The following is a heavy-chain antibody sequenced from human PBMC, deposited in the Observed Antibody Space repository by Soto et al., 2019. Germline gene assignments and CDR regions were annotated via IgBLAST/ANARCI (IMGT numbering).Heavy chain of an antibody. CDR1: GFTFSSYA. D-gene: IGHD6-19*01. V-gene: IGHV3-23*01. CDR2: ISGSGGST. J-gene: IGHJ4*02. CDR3: AKDDSSGPTVCYDY. Sequence: PGGSLRLSCAASGFTFSSYAMSWVRQAPGKGLEWVSAISGSGGSTYYADSVKGRFTISRDNSKNTLYLQMNSLRAEDTAVYYCAKDDSSGPTVCYDYWGQGTLVTVS.